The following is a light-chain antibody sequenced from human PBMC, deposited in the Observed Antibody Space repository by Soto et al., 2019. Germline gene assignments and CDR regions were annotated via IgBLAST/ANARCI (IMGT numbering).Light chain of an antibody. CDR2: DAS. CDR3: QQYNNWPPYT. V-gene: IGKV3-15*01. J-gene: IGKJ2*01. Sequence: EILMTQSPATLSVSPGERATLSCRASQSVSSSLAWYQQKPGQAPRLLMYDASTRDTGIPARFIGSGSGTELTLTTGSLQSEDVADYYCQQYNNWPPYTFGQGTKLEVK. CDR1: QSVSSS.